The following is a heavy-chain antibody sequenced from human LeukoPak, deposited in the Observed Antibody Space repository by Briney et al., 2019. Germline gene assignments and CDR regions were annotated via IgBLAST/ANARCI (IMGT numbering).Heavy chain of an antibody. D-gene: IGHD5-18*01. CDR2: IIPIFGTA. J-gene: IGHJ4*02. CDR3: ARDLGHSYGPRGLDY. CDR1: GGTFSSYA. V-gene: IGHV1-69*05. Sequence: SVKFSCKASGGTFSSYAISWVRQAPGQGLEWMGGIIPIFGTANYAQKLQGRVTITTDESTSTAYMELSSLRSEDTAVYYCARDLGHSYGPRGLDYWGQGTLVTVSS.